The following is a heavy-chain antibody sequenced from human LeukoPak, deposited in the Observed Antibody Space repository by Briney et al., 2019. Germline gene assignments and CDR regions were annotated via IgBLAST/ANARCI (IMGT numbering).Heavy chain of an antibody. D-gene: IGHD3-9*01. CDR2: ISSSSYT. CDR1: GFTFSDYY. J-gene: IGHJ4*02. Sequence: PGGSLRLSCAASGFTFSDYYMSWIRQAPGKGLEWVSYISSSSYTNYADSVKGRFTISRDNAKNSLYLQMNSLRAEDTAVYYCARSGAYDILTGYSLKLDYWGQGTLVTVSS. CDR3: ARSGAYDILTGYSLKLDY. V-gene: IGHV3-11*03.